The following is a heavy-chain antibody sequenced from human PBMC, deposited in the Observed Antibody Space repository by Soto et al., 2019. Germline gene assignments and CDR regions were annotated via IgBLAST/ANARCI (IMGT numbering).Heavy chain of an antibody. D-gene: IGHD3-3*01. CDR1: GFTFSSYG. CDR3: ARPNSFGAFDI. V-gene: IGHV3-33*01. CDR2: IWYDGSNK. Sequence: SGGSLRLSCAASGFTFSSYGMHWVRQAPGKGLEWVAVIWYDGSNKYYADSVKGRFTISRDNSKNTLYLQMNSLRAEDTAVYYCARPNSFGAFDIWGQGTMVTVSS. J-gene: IGHJ3*02.